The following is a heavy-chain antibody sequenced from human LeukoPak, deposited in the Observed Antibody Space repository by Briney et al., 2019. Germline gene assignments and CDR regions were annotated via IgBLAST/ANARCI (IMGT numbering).Heavy chain of an antibody. D-gene: IGHD4-11*01. J-gene: IGHJ6*03. CDR3: ARDQSNYPHYYYYMDV. CDR2: IYTSGST. Sequence: SETLSLTCTVSGGSISSYYWSWIRQPAGKGLEWIGRIYTSGSTSYNPSLKSRVTMSVGTSKNQFSLKLSSVTAADTAVYYCARDQSNYPHYYYYMDVWGKGTTVTVSS. V-gene: IGHV4-4*07. CDR1: GGSISSYY.